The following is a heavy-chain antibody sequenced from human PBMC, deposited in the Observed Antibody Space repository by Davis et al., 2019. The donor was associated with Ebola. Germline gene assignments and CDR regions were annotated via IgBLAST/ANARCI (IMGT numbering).Heavy chain of an antibody. CDR3: ARDRFRRDSGYDWSVYYGMDV. CDR2: ISSSSSYI. D-gene: IGHD5-12*01. CDR1: GFTFSSYS. V-gene: IGHV3-21*01. J-gene: IGHJ6*02. Sequence: GESLKISCAASGFTFSSYSMNWVRQAPGRGLEWVSSISSSSSYIYYADSVKGRFTISRDNAKNSLYLQMNSLRAEDTAVYYCARDRFRRDSGYDWSVYYGMDVWGQGTTVTVSS.